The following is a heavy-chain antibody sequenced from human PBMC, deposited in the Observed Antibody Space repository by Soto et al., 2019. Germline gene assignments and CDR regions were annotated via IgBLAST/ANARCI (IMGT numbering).Heavy chain of an antibody. CDR2: IWYDGSNK. J-gene: IGHJ4*02. Sequence: GGSLRLSCAASGFTFSSYGMHWVRQAPGKGLEWVAVIWYDGSNKYYADSVKGRFTISRDNSKNTLYLQMNSLRAEDTAVYYCARDGQSSSWLYFDYWGQGTLVTVSS. CDR3: ARDGQSSSWLYFDY. V-gene: IGHV3-33*01. D-gene: IGHD6-13*01. CDR1: GFTFSSYG.